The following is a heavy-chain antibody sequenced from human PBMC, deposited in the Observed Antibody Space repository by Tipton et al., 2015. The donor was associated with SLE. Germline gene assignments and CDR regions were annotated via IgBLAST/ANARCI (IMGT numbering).Heavy chain of an antibody. Sequence: QLVQSGAEVKKPGSSVKVSCKASGGIFSSYAFSWVRQAPGQGLEWMGGIIPTFGTTLYARKFQARVTITTDESTSTAYMEVSSLRSEDTAVYYCARGSLVGATKNYYYYMDVWGKGTTVTVSS. CDR2: IIPTFGTT. V-gene: IGHV1-69*05. D-gene: IGHD1-26*01. J-gene: IGHJ6*03. CDR1: GGIFSSYA. CDR3: ARGSLVGATKNYYYYMDV.